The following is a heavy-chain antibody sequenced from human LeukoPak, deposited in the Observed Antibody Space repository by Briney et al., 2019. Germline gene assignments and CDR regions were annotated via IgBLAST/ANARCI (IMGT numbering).Heavy chain of an antibody. D-gene: IGHD6-13*01. CDR3: ARRSYSSSWYYFDY. V-gene: IGHV4-31*11. J-gene: IGHJ4*02. CDR2: IYYSGST. Sequence: SETLSLTCAVYGGSFSGYYWSWIRQHPGKGLEWIGYIYYSGSTYYNPSLKSRVTISVDTSKNQFSLKLSSVTAADTAVYYCARRSYSSSWYYFDYWGQGTLVTVSS. CDR1: GGSFSGYY.